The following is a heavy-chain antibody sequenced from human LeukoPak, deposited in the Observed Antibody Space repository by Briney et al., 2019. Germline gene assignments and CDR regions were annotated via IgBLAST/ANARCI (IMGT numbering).Heavy chain of an antibody. CDR2: IHDSGTT. D-gene: IGHD2-2*03. V-gene: IGHV4-59*01. Sequence: SETLSLTCTVSGVSISGDFWRWIRQPPGRGLEWIGYIHDSGTTTYNPSLKGRLTISLDTSKNQFSLNLRSVTAADTALYYCARVLSHGYSDYWGRGTLVTVSS. CDR3: ARVLSHGYSDY. CDR1: GVSISGDF. J-gene: IGHJ4*02.